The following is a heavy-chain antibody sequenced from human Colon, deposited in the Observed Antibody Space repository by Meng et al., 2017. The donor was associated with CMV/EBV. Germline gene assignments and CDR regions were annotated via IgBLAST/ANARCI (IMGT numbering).Heavy chain of an antibody. J-gene: IGHJ4*02. Sequence: QVNIVELRENCVMPGWSVRASSAAQGFNFRDFDISWSRQAPGKEQEWIAYIGPSSTDTFYGDSVKGRFIFSIDNTQNSLYLQMSRLRVEETALYYCARGWGGSYSELDYWGQGTLVTVSS. CDR1: GFNFRDFD. D-gene: IGHD1-26*01. CDR2: IGPSSTDT. CDR3: ARGWGGSYSELDY. V-gene: IGHV3-11*06.